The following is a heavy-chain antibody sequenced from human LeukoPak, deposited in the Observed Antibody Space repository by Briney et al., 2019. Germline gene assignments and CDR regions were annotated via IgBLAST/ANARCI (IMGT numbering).Heavy chain of an antibody. J-gene: IGHJ4*02. V-gene: IGHV3-7*01. CDR2: IKQDGSGN. D-gene: IGHD2-15*01. CDR3: ARGGGAWSQSTYYFDY. CDR1: GFTFSSDW. Sequence: GGSLRLSCAASGFTFSSDWMIWARQAPGKGLEWVANIKQDGSGNYYVDSVKGRFTISRDNAKDSLYLQMNSLRAEDTALYYCARGGGAWSQSTYYFDYWGQGTLVTVSS.